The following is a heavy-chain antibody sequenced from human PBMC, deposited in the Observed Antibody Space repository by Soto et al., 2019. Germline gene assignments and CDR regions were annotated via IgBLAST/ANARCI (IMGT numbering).Heavy chain of an antibody. V-gene: IGHV4-30-4*01. D-gene: IGHD3-3*01. CDR1: GGSISSGDYY. CDR3: ARGVGGYDFWSGYSAGFDP. Sequence: SETLSLTCTVSGGSISSGDYYWSWIRQPPGKGLEWIGYIYYSGSTYYNPSLKSRVTISVDTSKNQFSLKLSSVTAADTAVYYCARGVGGYDFWSGYSAGFDPWGQGTLVTVPQ. J-gene: IGHJ5*02. CDR2: IYYSGST.